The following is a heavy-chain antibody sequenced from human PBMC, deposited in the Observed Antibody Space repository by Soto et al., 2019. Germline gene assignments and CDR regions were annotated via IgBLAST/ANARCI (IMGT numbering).Heavy chain of an antibody. J-gene: IGHJ4*02. CDR1: GFTFSPYS. CDR3: ARFFGSGFDY. D-gene: IGHD6-19*01. V-gene: IGHV3-48*02. Sequence: GGSLRLSCVASGFTFSPYSMNWFRQAPGKGLEWVAHISTSGATRYYADSVKGRFTISRDNAKTSLYLQMDSLRNEDTAVYYCARFFGSGFDYWGQGTLVTVSS. CDR2: ISTSGATR.